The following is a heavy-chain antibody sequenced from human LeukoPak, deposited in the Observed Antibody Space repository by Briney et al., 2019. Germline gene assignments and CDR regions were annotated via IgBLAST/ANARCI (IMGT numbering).Heavy chain of an antibody. CDR1: GGTISGYY. J-gene: IGHJ3*02. CDR2: IYYTGTT. V-gene: IGHV4-59*08. Sequence: TSETLSLTCSVSGGTISGYYWSWIRQPPGKELEWIGNIYYTGTTNYNPSLKSRVTISVDTSKNHFSLKLSSVTAADTAVYYCARALTAAGTEAFDIWGQGTMVTVSS. CDR3: ARALTAAGTEAFDI. D-gene: IGHD6-13*01.